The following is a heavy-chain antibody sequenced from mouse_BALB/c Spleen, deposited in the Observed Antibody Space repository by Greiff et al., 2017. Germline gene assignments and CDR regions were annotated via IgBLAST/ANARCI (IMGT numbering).Heavy chain of an antibody. CDR3: ASGVRYAMDY. V-gene: IGHV1-18*01. CDR1: GYTFTDYN. J-gene: IGHJ4*01. Sequence: EVQLQQSGAELMKPGASVKIPCKASGYTFTDYNMDWVKQSHGKSLEWIGDINPNNGGTIYNQKFKGKATLTVDKSSSTAYMELRSLTSEDTAVYYCASGVRYAMDYWGQGTSVTVSS. D-gene: IGHD2-14*01. CDR2: INPNNGGT.